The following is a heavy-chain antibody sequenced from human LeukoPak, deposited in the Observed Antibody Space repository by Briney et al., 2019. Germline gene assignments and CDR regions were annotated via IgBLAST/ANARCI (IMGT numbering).Heavy chain of an antibody. CDR1: GYSFPNYW. D-gene: IGHD1-26*01. CDR3: VRWDRPSGFDP. Sequence: GESLQISCKSSGYSFPNYWIGWVRQMPGKGLEWMGIIYPGDSDTRYRPSFQGQVTISADKSISTAYLQWSSLKASDTAMYYCVRWDRPSGFDPWGRGTLVTVSS. CDR2: IYPGDSDT. J-gene: IGHJ5*02. V-gene: IGHV5-51*01.